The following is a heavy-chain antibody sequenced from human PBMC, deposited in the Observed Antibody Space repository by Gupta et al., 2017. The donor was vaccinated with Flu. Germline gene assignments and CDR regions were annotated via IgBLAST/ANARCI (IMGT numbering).Heavy chain of an antibody. D-gene: IGHD2-2*01. CDR2: ILPFFGTV. CDR1: GGTFSTYA. V-gene: IGHV1-69*01. J-gene: IGHJ4*02. CDR3: ASAFCSSISCYLYFDY. Sequence: QVPLVQSGAEVKKPGSSVKVSCKASGGTFSTYAITWVRQAPGQELEWLGGILPFFGTVNYAQKFQGRVTSTADESTSTAYMDLSSLIYEDTAVYYCASAFCSSISCYLYFDYWGQGTRVTVSS.